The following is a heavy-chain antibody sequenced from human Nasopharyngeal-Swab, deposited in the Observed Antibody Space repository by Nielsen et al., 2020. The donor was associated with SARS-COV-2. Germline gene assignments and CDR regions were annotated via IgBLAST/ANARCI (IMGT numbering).Heavy chain of an antibody. CDR1: GFTFSTYA. CDR3: AKNRWGSSGWFEIDY. D-gene: IGHD6-19*01. CDR2: FSGSGGST. J-gene: IGHJ4*02. V-gene: IGHV3-23*01. Sequence: GESLKISCAASGFTFSTYAVSWVRQAPGKGLEWVSVFSGSGGSTYYADSVKGRFTISGDNSKNTLYLQMNSLRAEGTAVYYCAKNRWGSSGWFEIDYWGQGTLVTVPS.